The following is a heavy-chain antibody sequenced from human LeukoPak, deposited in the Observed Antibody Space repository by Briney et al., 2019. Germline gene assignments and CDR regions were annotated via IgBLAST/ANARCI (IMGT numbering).Heavy chain of an antibody. Sequence: SETLSLTCTVSGGSISSGSYCWSWIRQPAGKGLEWIGRIYTSGSTNYNPSLKSRVTISVDTSKNQISLKLGSVTAADTAVYYCARDGVDTAMAYWGQGTLVTVSS. D-gene: IGHD5-18*01. CDR2: IYTSGST. CDR3: ARDGVDTAMAY. J-gene: IGHJ4*02. V-gene: IGHV4-61*02. CDR1: GGSISSGSYC.